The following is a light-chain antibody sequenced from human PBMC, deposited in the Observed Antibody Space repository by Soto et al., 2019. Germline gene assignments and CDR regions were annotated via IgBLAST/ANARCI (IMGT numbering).Light chain of an antibody. V-gene: IGKV1-39*01. CDR2: AAS. CDR1: QSISHS. J-gene: IGKJ5*01. CDR3: QQSYRTPIT. Sequence: DIQLTQSPSSLSASVEDRVIITCRASQSISHSLSWYQQKAGKAPKPLIYAASSLQSGVPSRFRGSGAGTDFTLTINSLQPEDFATYYCQQSYRTPITFGQGTRRE.